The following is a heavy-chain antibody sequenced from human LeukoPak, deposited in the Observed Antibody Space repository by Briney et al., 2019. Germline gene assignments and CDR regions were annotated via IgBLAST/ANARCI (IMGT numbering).Heavy chain of an antibody. CDR2: IYYSGST. V-gene: IGHV4-59*01. D-gene: IGHD3-22*01. J-gene: IGHJ4*02. CDR3: ARGDDSSGYYYARKSYYFDY. CDR1: GGSISSYY. Sequence: SETLSLTRTVSGGSISSYYWSWIRQPPGKGLEWIGYIYYSGSTNYNPSLKSRVTISVDTSKNQFSLKLSSVTAADTAVYYCARGDDSSGYYYARKSYYFDYWGQGTLVTVSS.